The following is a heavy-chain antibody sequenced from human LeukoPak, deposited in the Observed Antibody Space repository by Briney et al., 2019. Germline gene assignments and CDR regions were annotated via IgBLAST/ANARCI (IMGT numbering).Heavy chain of an antibody. CDR2: IYYSGST. V-gene: IGHV4-59*01. CDR1: GGSISSYY. CDR3: ARSLEYYYDSSGYYPFDY. J-gene: IGHJ4*02. Sequence: SETLSLTCTVSGGSISSYYWSWIRQPPGKGLEWIGYIYYSGSTNYNPSLKSRVTISVDTSKNQFSLKLSSVTAADTAVYYCARSLEYYYDSSGYYPFDYWGQGTLVTVSS. D-gene: IGHD3-22*01.